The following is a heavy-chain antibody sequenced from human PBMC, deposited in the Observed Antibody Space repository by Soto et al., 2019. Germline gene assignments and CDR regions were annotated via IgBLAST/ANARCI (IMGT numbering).Heavy chain of an antibody. Sequence: SETLSLTCAVYGGSFSGYYWSWIRQPPGRGLEWIGEINHSGTTNNNPSLKSRVTISVDTSKNQFSLKVSSVTAADTAGYYCARRQAGGSETYYNSWFAPWGQGTLVPVS. V-gene: IGHV4-34*01. J-gene: IGHJ5*02. CDR2: INHSGTT. D-gene: IGHD3-10*01. CDR3: ARRQAGGSETYYNSWFAP. CDR1: GGSFSGYY.